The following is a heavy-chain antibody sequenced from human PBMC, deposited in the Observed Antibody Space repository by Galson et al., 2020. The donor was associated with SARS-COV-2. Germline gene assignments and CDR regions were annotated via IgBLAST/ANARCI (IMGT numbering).Heavy chain of an antibody. D-gene: IGHD3-16*01. J-gene: IGHJ3*02. CDR2: YSGST. Sequence: YSGSTNYNPSLKSRVTISVDTSKNQFSLKLSSVTAADTAVYYCARDLWGYNLAFDIWGQGTMVTVSS. CDR3: ARDLWGYNLAFDI. V-gene: IGHV4-59*01.